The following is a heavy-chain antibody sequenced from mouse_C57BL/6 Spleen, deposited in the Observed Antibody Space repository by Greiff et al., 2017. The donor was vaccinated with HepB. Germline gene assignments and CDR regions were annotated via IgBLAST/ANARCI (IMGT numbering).Heavy chain of an antibody. D-gene: IGHD4-1*01. CDR2: INPGSGGT. CDR3: ASHWDLDY. V-gene: IGHV1-54*01. Sequence: VKLQESGAELVRPGTSVKVSCKASGYAFTNYLIEWVKQRPGQGLEWIGVINPGSGGTNYNEKFKGKATLTADKSSSTAYMQLSSLTSEDSAVYFCASHWDLDYWGQGTTLTVSS. CDR1: GYAFTNYL. J-gene: IGHJ2*01.